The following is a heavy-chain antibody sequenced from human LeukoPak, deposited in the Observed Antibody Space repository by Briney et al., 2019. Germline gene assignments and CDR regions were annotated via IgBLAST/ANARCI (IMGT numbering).Heavy chain of an antibody. CDR2: ISGSGGST. Sequence: GGSLRLSCAASGFTFSSYAMSWVRQAAGKGLEWVSAISGSGGSTYYADSVKGRFTISRDNSKNTLYLQMNSLRAEDTAVYYCAKMRPLGGSSLYFDYWGQGTLVTVSS. CDR3: AKMRPLGGSSLYFDY. CDR1: GFTFSSYA. V-gene: IGHV3-23*01. J-gene: IGHJ4*02. D-gene: IGHD6-6*01.